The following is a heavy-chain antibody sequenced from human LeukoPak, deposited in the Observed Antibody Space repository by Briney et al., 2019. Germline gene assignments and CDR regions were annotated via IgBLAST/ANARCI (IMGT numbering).Heavy chain of an antibody. CDR3: ARGSIYYDSSGYYSFDAFDI. V-gene: IGHV3-33*01. Sequence: PGGSLRLSCAASGFTFSSYGMHWVRQAAGQGLEWVAVIWYDGSNKYYADSVKGRFTISRDNSKNTLYLQMNSLRAEDTAVYYCARGSIYYDSSGYYSFDAFDIWGQGTMVTVSS. CDR1: GFTFSSYG. D-gene: IGHD3-22*01. CDR2: IWYDGSNK. J-gene: IGHJ3*02.